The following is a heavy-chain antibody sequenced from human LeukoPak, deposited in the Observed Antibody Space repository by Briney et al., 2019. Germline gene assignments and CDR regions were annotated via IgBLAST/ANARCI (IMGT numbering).Heavy chain of an antibody. CDR3: ARSTAAPGAFDY. CDR1: GYTFTSYG. Sequence: ASVKVSCTASGYTFTSYGISWVRQAPGQGLEWMGWISAYNGNTNYAQKLQSRVTMTTDTSTSTAYMELRSLRSDDTAVYYCARSTAAPGAFDYWGQGTLVTVSS. V-gene: IGHV1-18*01. CDR2: ISAYNGNT. D-gene: IGHD6-13*01. J-gene: IGHJ4*02.